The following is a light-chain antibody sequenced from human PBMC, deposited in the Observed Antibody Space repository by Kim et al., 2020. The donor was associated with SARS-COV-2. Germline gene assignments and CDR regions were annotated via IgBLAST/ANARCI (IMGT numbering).Light chain of an antibody. CDR2: DTS. CDR1: QDITYY. Sequence: DVQMTQSPSSLSASVGDRVTITCQASQDITYYLNWYQQKPGKAPNLLIYDTSNLQTWVPSRFSGSGLRTTFTFTISSLQPEDAATYYCQQYDDFPPTFGGGTKVDIK. V-gene: IGKV1-33*01. J-gene: IGKJ4*01. CDR3: QQYDDFPPT.